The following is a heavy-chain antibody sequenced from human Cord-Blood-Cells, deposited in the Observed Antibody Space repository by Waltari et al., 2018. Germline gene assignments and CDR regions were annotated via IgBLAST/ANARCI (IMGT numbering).Heavy chain of an antibody. CDR3: ALYSSSSYFDY. V-gene: IGHV3-23*01. CDR1: GFTFSGYA. D-gene: IGHD6-6*01. Sequence: EVQLLESGGGLVQPGGSLRLSCAASGFTFSGYAMSWVRQAPGKVLEWVSAISGSGGSTYYADSVKGRFTISRDNSKDTLYLQMNSLRAEDTAVYYCALYSSSSYFDYWGQGTLVTVSS. J-gene: IGHJ4*02. CDR2: ISGSGGST.